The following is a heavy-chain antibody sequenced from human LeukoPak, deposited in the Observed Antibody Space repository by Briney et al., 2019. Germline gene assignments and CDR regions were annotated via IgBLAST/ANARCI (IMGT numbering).Heavy chain of an antibody. D-gene: IGHD4-17*01. CDR2: INGDGSTS. CDR3: ARDEPTVTTGPPVGS. V-gene: IGHV3-74*01. J-gene: IGHJ4*02. CDR1: GFTFYSYW. Sequence: GGSLRLSCAASGFTFYSYWMHWVRQAPGKGLVWVSCINGDGSTSNYAGFVKGRFTISRDNAKNTLYLQMHSLRAKDTAVYYCARDEPTVTTGPPVGSWGQGTLVTVSS.